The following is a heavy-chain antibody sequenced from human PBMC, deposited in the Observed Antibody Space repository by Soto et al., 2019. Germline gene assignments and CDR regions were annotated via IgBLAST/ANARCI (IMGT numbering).Heavy chain of an antibody. CDR2: IYPGDSDT. V-gene: IGHV5-51*01. Sequence: GESLKISCKGSGYSFTSYWIGWVRQMPGKGLEWMGIIYPGDSDTRYSPSFQGQVTISADKSISTAYLQWSSLKASDTAMYYCARLFPVDIAARLSDYWGQGTLVTVSS. CDR1: GYSFTSYW. J-gene: IGHJ4*02. CDR3: ARLFPVDIAARLSDY. D-gene: IGHD6-6*01.